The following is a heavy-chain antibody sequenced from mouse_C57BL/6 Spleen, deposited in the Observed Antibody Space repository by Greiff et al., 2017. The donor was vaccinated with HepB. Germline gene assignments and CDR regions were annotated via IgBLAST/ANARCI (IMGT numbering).Heavy chain of an antibody. CDR1: GYTFTDYY. CDR3: AGYGSSSLDAMDY. V-gene: IGHV1-26*01. CDR2: INPNNGGT. Sequence: EVQLQQSGPELVKPGASVKISCKASGYTFTDYYMNWVKQSHGKSLEWIGDINPNNGGTSYNQKFKGKATLTVDKSSSTAYMELRSLTSEDSAVYYCAGYGSSSLDAMDYWGQGTSVTVSS. J-gene: IGHJ4*01. D-gene: IGHD1-1*01.